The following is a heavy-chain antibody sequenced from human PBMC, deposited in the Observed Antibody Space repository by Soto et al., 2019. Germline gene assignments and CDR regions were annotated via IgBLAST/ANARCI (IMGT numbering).Heavy chain of an antibody. CDR2: IIPMFGTA. J-gene: IGHJ4*02. CDR1: GGTFNTFA. V-gene: IGHV1-69*01. D-gene: IGHD3-22*01. CDR3: ARFSPPRGYYAY. Sequence: QVQLVQSGAEVKKPRSSVKVSCMASGGTFNTFAISWVRQAPGQGLECMGGIIPMFGTAHYAQKFQGRVTITADESTRTVYMELSSLRSEDTAVYYCARFSPPRGYYAYWGQGTLVTVSS.